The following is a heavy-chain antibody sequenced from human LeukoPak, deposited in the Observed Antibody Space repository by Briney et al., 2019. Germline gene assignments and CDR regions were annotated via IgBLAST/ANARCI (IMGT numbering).Heavy chain of an antibody. Sequence: SETLSLTCAVYGGSFSGYYWSWIRQPPGKGLEWIGEINHSGSTNYNPSLKSRVTISVDTSQNQFSLKLSSVTAADTAVYYCARGDVYFDYWGQGTLVTVSS. CDR3: ARGDVYFDY. CDR1: GGSFSGYY. V-gene: IGHV4-34*01. J-gene: IGHJ4*02. CDR2: INHSGST.